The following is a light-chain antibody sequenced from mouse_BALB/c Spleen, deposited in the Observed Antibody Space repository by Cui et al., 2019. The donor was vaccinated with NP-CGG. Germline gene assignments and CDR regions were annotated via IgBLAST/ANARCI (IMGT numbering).Light chain of an antibody. CDR2: GTN. V-gene: IGLV1*01. CDR1: TGAVTTSNY. CDR3: ALWYSNHWV. J-gene: IGLJ1*01. Sequence: AVVTQQYALTTSPDETVKLTCRSSTGAVTTSNYANWVQEKPDHLFTGLIGGTNNRAPGVPARFSGSLIGDKAALTITGAQTEDEAIYFCALWYSNHWVFGGGTKLTVL.